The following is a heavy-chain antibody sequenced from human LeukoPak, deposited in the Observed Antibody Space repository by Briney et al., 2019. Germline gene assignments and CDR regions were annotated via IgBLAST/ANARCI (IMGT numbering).Heavy chain of an antibody. CDR1: GGSIGSYY. J-gene: IGHJ4*02. D-gene: IGHD3-9*01. V-gene: IGHV4-59*01. CDR2: IHYSGST. Sequence: SETLSLTCTVSGGSIGSYYWTWLRQPPGKGLEWLAYIHYSGSTSSNPSLKSRVTVSVDTSNNQFSLKLTSVTAADTAVYYCARDDILTGYYGNFDFWGQGTLVTVSS. CDR3: ARDDILTGYYGNFDF.